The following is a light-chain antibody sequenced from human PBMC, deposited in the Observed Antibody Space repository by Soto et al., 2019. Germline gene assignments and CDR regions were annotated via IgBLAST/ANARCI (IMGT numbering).Light chain of an antibody. CDR1: RSNVGSNN. CDR2: SNN. Sequence: QSVLTQPPSASGTPGQRVTISCSGTRSNVGSNNVNWYQQLPGTAPKLLIYSNNRRPSGVPDRFSASKSGTSPSLAIIGLQSEDAAVYSCQTWDDRRTGAVFGGGTKLTVL. V-gene: IGLV1-44*01. CDR3: QTWDDRRTGAV. J-gene: IGLJ7*01.